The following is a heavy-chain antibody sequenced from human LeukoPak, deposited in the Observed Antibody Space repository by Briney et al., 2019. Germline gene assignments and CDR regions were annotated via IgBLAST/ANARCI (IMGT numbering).Heavy chain of an antibody. Sequence: GESLKISCKGSGYSFTSYWIGWVRQVPGKGLEWMGIIYPGVSDTRYSPSFQGQVTISADKSISTAYLQWSSLKASDTAMYYCARPGRIAVDISAFDIWGQGTMVTVSS. V-gene: IGHV5-51*01. CDR3: ARPGRIAVDISAFDI. CDR1: GYSFTSYW. CDR2: IYPGVSDT. J-gene: IGHJ3*02. D-gene: IGHD6-19*01.